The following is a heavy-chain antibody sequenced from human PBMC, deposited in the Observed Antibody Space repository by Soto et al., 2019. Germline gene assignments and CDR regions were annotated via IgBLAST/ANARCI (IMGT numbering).Heavy chain of an antibody. Sequence: ASVKVSCKASGYTFTSYGISWVRQAPGQGLEWMGWISAYNGNTNYAQKLQGRVTMTTDTSTSTAYMELRSLRSDDTAVYYCARVHHSGSYYGHFDYWGQGTLVTVSS. CDR1: GYTFTSYG. V-gene: IGHV1-18*01. CDR3: ARVHHSGSYYGHFDY. D-gene: IGHD1-26*01. J-gene: IGHJ4*02. CDR2: ISAYNGNT.